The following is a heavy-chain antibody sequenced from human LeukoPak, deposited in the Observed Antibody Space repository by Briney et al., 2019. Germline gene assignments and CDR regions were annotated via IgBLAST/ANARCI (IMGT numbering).Heavy chain of an antibody. CDR1: GGSFSGYY. V-gene: IGHV4-34*01. CDR3: ARRARCSSTSCYKARGYSYGLGFDY. CDR2: INHSGST. Sequence: SETLSLTCAVYGGSFSGYYWSWIRQPPGKGLEWIGEINHSGSTNYNPSLKSRDTISVDTSKNQFSLKLSSVTAADTAVYYCARRARCSSTSCYKARGYSYGLGFDYWGRGTLVTVSS. D-gene: IGHD2-2*02. J-gene: IGHJ4*02.